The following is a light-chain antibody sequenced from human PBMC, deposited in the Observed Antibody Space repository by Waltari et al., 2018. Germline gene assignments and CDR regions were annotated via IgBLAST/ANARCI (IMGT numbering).Light chain of an antibody. CDR2: GNN. J-gene: IGLJ3*02. CDR1: SSNIDAPYD. V-gene: IGLV1-40*01. CDR3: KCYDSRLSAYV. Sequence: SVLTQPPSVSGAPGQTVTIPCTRGSSNIDAPYDVHWYQHLLVTAPKVVVYGNNNRPSWFPDRFSGSKSGTSPSLTISGLQAEDEADYYCKCYDSRLSAYVFGGGTKLTVL.